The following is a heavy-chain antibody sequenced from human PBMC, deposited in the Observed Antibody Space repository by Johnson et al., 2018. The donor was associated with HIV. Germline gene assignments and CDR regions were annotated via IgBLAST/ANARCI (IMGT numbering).Heavy chain of an antibody. CDR3: AKDRKGSSSWLRSGVAFDI. D-gene: IGHD6-13*01. CDR2: IYSGGST. Sequence: VQLVESGGGLIQPGGSLRLSCAASGFTVSSNYMSWVRQAPGKGLEWVSVIYSGGSTYYADSVKGRFPISRDNSRNTLNLQMNSLRAEDTALYYCAKDRKGSSSWLRSGVAFDIWGQGTMVTVSS. CDR1: GFTVSSNY. J-gene: IGHJ3*02. V-gene: IGHV3-53*01.